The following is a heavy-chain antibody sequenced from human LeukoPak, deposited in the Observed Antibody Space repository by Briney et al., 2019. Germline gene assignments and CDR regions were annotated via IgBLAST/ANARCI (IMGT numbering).Heavy chain of an antibody. J-gene: IGHJ4*02. CDR3: AREGDYYDSSGYYDDY. Sequence: SVKVSCKASGGTFSSYAISWVRQAPGQGLEWMGRIIPILRIANYAQKFQGRVTITADKSTSTAYMELSSLRSEDTAVYYCAREGDYYDSSGYYDDYWGQGTLDTVSS. V-gene: IGHV1-69*04. CDR2: IIPILRIA. D-gene: IGHD3-22*01. CDR1: GGTFSSYA.